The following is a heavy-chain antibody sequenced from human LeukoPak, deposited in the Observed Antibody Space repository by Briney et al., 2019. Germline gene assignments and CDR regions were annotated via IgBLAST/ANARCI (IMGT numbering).Heavy chain of an antibody. CDR3: AKVSAGGYFSYYYMDV. CDR2: ICGHGISI. J-gene: IGHJ6*03. Sequence: GGSLRLSCEASGFTFSNYAMSWVRQAPGKGLEWVSGICGHGISIYYADSVKGRFTISRDNSKSTLYLVMNSLRAEDTAVYYCAKVSAGGYFSYYYMDVWGKGTTVTVSS. D-gene: IGHD2-2*03. CDR1: GFTFSNYA. V-gene: IGHV3-23*01.